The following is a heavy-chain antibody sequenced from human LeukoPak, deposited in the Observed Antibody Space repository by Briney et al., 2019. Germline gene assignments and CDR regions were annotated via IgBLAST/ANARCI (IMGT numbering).Heavy chain of an antibody. D-gene: IGHD3-22*01. CDR1: GGTFSSYA. J-gene: IGHJ4*02. CDR2: IIPIFGTA. CDR3: ARGGYYYDSSDYYPFDY. Sequence: ASVKVSCKASGGTFSSYAISWVRQAPGQGLEWMGRIIPIFGTANYAQKFQGRVTITTDESTSTAYMELSSLRSEDTAVYYCARGGYYYDSSDYYPFDYWGQGTLVTVSS. V-gene: IGHV1-69*05.